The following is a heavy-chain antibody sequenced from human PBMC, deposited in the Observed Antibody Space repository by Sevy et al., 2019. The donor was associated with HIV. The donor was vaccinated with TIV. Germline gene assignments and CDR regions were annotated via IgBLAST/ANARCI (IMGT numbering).Heavy chain of an antibody. CDR3: ARHCTGSSCSHAFDI. J-gene: IGHJ3*02. CDR2: INHSGGT. D-gene: IGHD2-15*01. CDR1: GGSFSGYY. Sequence: SETLSLTCAVYGGSFSGYYWSWIRQPPGKVLEWIGEINHSGGTNYSPSLKSRVTISVDTSKNQFSLKLNSVTAADTAVYYCARHCTGSSCSHAFDIWGQGTMVTVSS. V-gene: IGHV4-34*01.